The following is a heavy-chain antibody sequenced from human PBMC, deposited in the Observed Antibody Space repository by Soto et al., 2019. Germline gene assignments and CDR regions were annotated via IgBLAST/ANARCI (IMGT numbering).Heavy chain of an antibody. J-gene: IGHJ6*02. CDR1: GYSFTSYW. Sequence: PGESLKISCKGSGYSFTSYWIGWVRQMPGKGLEWMGIIYPGDSDTRYSPSFQGQVTISADKSISTAYLQWSSLKASDTAMYYCARGPSSEGSGSYFFFRTYYYYGMDVWGQGTTVTVSS. D-gene: IGHD3-10*01. CDR2: IYPGDSDT. V-gene: IGHV5-51*01. CDR3: ARGPSSEGSGSYFFFRTYYYYGMDV.